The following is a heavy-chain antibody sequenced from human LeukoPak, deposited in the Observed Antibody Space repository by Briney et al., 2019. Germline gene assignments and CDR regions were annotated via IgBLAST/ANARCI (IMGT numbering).Heavy chain of an antibody. Sequence: GGSLRLSCAASGFIFSTSWMSWVRQAPGMGLEWVANIKQDGSEKSYVDSVKGRFTISRDNAKNSLYLQMNSLRAEDTAVYYCARGRGDYWGQGTLVTVSS. V-gene: IGHV3-7*01. J-gene: IGHJ4*02. CDR1: GFIFSTSW. CDR3: ARGRGDY. CDR2: IKQDGSEK.